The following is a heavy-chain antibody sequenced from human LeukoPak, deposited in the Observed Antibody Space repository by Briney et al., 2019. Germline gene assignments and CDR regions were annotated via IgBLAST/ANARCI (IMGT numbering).Heavy chain of an antibody. CDR2: IWYDGSNK. V-gene: IGHV3-33*06. J-gene: IGHJ5*01. CDR1: GFTFSSYG. D-gene: IGHD6-13*01. CDR3: AKDGEFERLSPWSGSWYEYNWFDP. Sequence: GGSLRLSCAASGFTFSSYGMHWVRQAPGKGLEWVAVIWYDGSNKYYADSVKGRFTISRDNSKNTLYLQMNSLRAEDTAVYYFAKDGEFERLSPWSGSWYEYNWFDPWGQGTLVTVSS.